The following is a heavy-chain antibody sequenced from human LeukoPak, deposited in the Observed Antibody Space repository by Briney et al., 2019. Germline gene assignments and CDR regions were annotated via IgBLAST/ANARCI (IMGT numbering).Heavy chain of an antibody. Sequence: GRSLRLSCAASGFTFSSYAMHWVRQAPGKGLEWVAVISYDGSNKYYADSVKGRFTISRDNSKNTLYVQMNSLRAEDTAVYYCAREYSSGWYTVGYWGQGTLVTVTS. CDR2: ISYDGSNK. V-gene: IGHV3-30-3*01. J-gene: IGHJ4*02. CDR1: GFTFSSYA. D-gene: IGHD6-19*01. CDR3: AREYSSGWYTVGY.